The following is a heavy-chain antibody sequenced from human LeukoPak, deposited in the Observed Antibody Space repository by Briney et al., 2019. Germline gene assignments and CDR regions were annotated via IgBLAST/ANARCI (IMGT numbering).Heavy chain of an antibody. J-gene: IGHJ4*02. CDR3: ALSPLGAAGTWSGLFEY. D-gene: IGHD6-13*01. CDR1: GYSISSGYY. V-gene: IGHV4-38-2*01. CDR2: ISPSGST. Sequence: PSETLSLTCAVSGYSISSGYYWGWIRQPPGKGLEWIGSISPSGSTFYNPSLKSRVTISVDTSKNQFSLKLRSVTAADTAVYYCALSPLGAAGTWSGLFEYWGQGTLVTVSS.